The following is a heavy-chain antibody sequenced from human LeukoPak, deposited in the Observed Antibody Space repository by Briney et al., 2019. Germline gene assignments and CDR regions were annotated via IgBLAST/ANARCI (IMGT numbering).Heavy chain of an antibody. CDR1: GGSFSGYY. D-gene: IGHD3-22*01. J-gene: IGHJ3*02. Sequence: SETLSLTCAAYGGSFSGYYWSWIRQPPGKGLEWIGEINHSGSTNYNPSLKSRVTISVDTSKNQFSLKLSSVTAADTAVYYCAREKTRRTYYYYDSSGSQTAFDIWGQGTMVTVSS. V-gene: IGHV4-34*01. CDR3: AREKTRRTYYYYDSSGSQTAFDI. CDR2: INHSGST.